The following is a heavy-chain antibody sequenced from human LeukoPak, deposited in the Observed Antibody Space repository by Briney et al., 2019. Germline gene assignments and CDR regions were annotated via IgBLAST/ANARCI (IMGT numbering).Heavy chain of an antibody. Sequence: ASVKVSXKASGYTFTGYYMHWVRQAPGQGLEWMGWINPNSGGTNYAQKFQDRVTMTRDTSISTAYMELSRLRSDDTAVYYCARDRGNWNDGVFDYWGQGTLVTVSS. J-gene: IGHJ4*02. CDR2: INPNSGGT. CDR1: GYTFTGYY. V-gene: IGHV1-2*02. D-gene: IGHD1-1*01. CDR3: ARDRGNWNDGVFDY.